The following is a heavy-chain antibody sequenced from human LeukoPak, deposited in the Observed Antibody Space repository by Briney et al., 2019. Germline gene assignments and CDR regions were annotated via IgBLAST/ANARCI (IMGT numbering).Heavy chain of an antibody. J-gene: IGHJ4*02. Sequence: GGSLRLSCAASGFTVSSNYLSWVRQAPGKGLEYVSIIYSGGSTYYADAVKGRFTISRDNSKNTLYLQMNSLRAEDTAVYYCARAAPGGEYYFDCWGQGTLVTVSS. CDR3: ARAAPGGEYYFDC. V-gene: IGHV3-53*01. D-gene: IGHD6-6*01. CDR2: IYSGGST. CDR1: GFTVSSNY.